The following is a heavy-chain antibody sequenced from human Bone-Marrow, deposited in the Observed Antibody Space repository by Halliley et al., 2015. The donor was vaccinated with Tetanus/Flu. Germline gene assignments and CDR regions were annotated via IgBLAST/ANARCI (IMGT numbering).Heavy chain of an antibody. CDR1: GFNFRSYG. Sequence: SLRLSCAAFGFNFRSYGMHWVRQAPGKGLEWLAVISNDGTKKQFAESVKGRFAISRDNSQNTLFLEMDRLKTEDTATYYCANSLGVYSTKENFDYGGQGTLVTVSS. V-gene: IGHV3-30*18. J-gene: IGHJ4*02. CDR3: ANSLGVYSTKENFDY. CDR2: ISNDGTKK. D-gene: IGHD2-21*01.